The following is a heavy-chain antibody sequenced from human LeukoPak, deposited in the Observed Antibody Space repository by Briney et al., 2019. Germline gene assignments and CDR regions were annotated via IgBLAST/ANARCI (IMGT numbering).Heavy chain of an antibody. D-gene: IGHD4-17*01. CDR2: ISNSGTT. Sequence: PSETLSLTCTVSGGSINDYYWTWIRQAPGKGLEWIGYISNSGTTDYNPPLKGRVTMSVDTSKNGFSLNLTSVSAADTAMYYCARVVRGAVTSNWFDPWGQGTLVTVSS. CDR1: GGSINDYY. V-gene: IGHV4-59*01. CDR3: ARVVRGAVTSNWFDP. J-gene: IGHJ5*02.